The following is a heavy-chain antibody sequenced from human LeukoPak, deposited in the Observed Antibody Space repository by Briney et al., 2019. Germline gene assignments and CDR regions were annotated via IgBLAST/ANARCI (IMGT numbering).Heavy chain of an antibody. CDR1: GGSISSGVYY. CDR3: ARDRRYCSSTSCQKYYYYGMDV. J-gene: IGHJ6*02. Sequence: PSETLSLTCTVSGGSISSGVYYWSWIRQHPGKGLEWIGYIYYSGSTYYNPSLKSRVTISVDTSKNQFSLKLSSVTAADTAVYYCARDRRYCSSTSCQKYYYYGMDVWGQGTTVTVSS. CDR2: IYYSGST. D-gene: IGHD2-2*01. V-gene: IGHV4-31*03.